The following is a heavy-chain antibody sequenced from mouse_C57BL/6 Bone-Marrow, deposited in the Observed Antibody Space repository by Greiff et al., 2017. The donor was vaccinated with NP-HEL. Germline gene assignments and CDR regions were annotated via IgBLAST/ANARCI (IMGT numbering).Heavy chain of an antibody. Sequence: EVKVVESGGGLVQPGGSLSLSCAASGFTFTDYYMSWVRQPPGKALEWLGFIRNKANGYTTEYRESVKGRFTISRENSQSILSLQMIALRSEGSATYYCASFIYDWDVRYFDVWGTGTTVTVSS. V-gene: IGHV7-3*01. CDR3: ASFIYDWDVRYFDV. CDR2: IRNKANGYTT. CDR1: GFTFTDYY. D-gene: IGHD4-1*01. J-gene: IGHJ1*03.